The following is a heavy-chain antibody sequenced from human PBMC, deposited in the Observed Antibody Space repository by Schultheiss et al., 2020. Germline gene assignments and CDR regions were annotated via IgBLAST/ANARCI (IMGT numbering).Heavy chain of an antibody. J-gene: IGHJ3*02. Sequence: GGSLRLSCAASGFTFDDYAMHWVRQAPGKGLEWVSIIYGGGATYYADSVKGRFTISRDNAKNSLYLQMNSLRAEDTAVYYCVRDSMTIHHAFDIWGQGTMVNV. CDR3: VRDSMTIHHAFDI. CDR1: GFTFDDYA. D-gene: IGHD5-24*01. V-gene: IGHV3-69-1*01. CDR2: IYGGGAT.